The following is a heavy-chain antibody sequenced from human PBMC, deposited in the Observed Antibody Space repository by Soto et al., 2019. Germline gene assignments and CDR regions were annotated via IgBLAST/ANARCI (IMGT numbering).Heavy chain of an antibody. CDR1: GDSVSSNSAA. CDR3: ARVVEYSSSSAISYYYGMDV. D-gene: IGHD6-6*01. CDR2: TYYRSKWYN. Sequence: SQTLSLTCAISGDSVSSNSAAWNWIRQSPSRGLEWLGRTYYRSKWYNDYAVSVKSRITINPDTSKNQFSLQLNSVTPEDTAVYYCARVVEYSSSSAISYYYGMDVWGQGTTVTVSS. J-gene: IGHJ6*02. V-gene: IGHV6-1*01.